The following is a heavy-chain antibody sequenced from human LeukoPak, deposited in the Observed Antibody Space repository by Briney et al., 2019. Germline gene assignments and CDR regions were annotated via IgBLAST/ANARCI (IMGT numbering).Heavy chain of an antibody. CDR2: ISATGFTT. V-gene: IGHV3-23*01. Sequence: QTGGSLRLSCAASGFTFSSYTMSWVRQAPGKGLEWISVISATGFTTYHTDSVKGRFTISRDNSKSMLYLQMDGLRAEDTAIYFCTKDVQVGPTRGFFDFWGQRTLVTVSS. CDR1: GFTFSSYT. D-gene: IGHD1-26*01. CDR3: TKDVQVGPTRGFFDF. J-gene: IGHJ4*03.